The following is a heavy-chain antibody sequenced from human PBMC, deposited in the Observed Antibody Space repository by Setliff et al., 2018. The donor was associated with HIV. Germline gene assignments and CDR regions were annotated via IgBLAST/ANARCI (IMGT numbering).Heavy chain of an antibody. Sequence: SETLSLTCTVSGGSVTSYYWSWIRQPAGKRLEWIGRISISGDTNYNPSLKSRATMSLDTSKNQFSLKLSSVTATDTAVYYCARSPAAEGFWGQGTLVTVSS. CDR3: ARSPAAEGF. CDR2: ISISGDT. V-gene: IGHV4-4*07. D-gene: IGHD6-13*01. CDR1: GGSVTSYY. J-gene: IGHJ4*02.